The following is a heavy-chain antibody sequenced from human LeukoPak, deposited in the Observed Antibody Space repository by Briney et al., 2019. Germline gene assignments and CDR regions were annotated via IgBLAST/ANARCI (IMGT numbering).Heavy chain of an antibody. CDR2: IYSGGST. Sequence: PGGSLRLSCAASGFTVSSNYMSWVRQAPGKGLEWVSVIYSGGSTYYADSVKGRFTISRDNSKNTLYLQMNSLRAEDTAVYYCARDPGTAAAGVSDDYWGQGTLVTVSS. D-gene: IGHD6-13*01. V-gene: IGHV3-66*01. CDR3: ARDPGTAAAGVSDDY. J-gene: IGHJ4*02. CDR1: GFTVSSNY.